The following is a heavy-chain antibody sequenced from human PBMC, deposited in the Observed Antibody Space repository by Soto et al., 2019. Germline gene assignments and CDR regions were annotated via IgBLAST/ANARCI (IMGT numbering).Heavy chain of an antibody. J-gene: IGHJ6*02. CDR2: VHHSWGS. Sequence: SETLSLTCTVSGGSISSYYWSWFRQSPGKRMEWIGYVHHSWGSSYNPSLQSRVAISLDTSKSQFSLKVTSVTATDTAVYYCARQGFGPLHGLVDVWGQGSTVTVSS. V-gene: IGHV4-59*08. CDR3: ARQGFGPLHGLVDV. D-gene: IGHD3-10*01. CDR1: GGSISSYY.